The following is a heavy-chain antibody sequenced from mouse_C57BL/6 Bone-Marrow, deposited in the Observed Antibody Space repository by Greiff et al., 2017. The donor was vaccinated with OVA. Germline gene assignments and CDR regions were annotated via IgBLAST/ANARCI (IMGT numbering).Heavy chain of an antibody. CDR2: INPNYGTT. J-gene: IGHJ4*01. CDR3: ARSPIKGYAMDY. CDR1: GYSFTDYN. V-gene: IGHV1-39*01. Sequence: EVKLVESGPELVKPGASVKISCKASGYSFTDYNMNWVKQSNGKSLEWIGVINPNYGTTSYNQKFKGKATLTVDQSTSTTYMQLNSLTSEDSAFYYCARSPIKGYAMDYWGKGTSVTVSS.